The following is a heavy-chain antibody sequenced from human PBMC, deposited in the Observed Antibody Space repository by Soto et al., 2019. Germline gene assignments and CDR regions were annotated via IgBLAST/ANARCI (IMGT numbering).Heavy chain of an antibody. CDR2: ISGYNGNT. CDR1: GYTFSSYG. D-gene: IGHD2-2*01. J-gene: IGHJ5*02. V-gene: IGHV1-18*04. CDR3: ARAYCSSTSCYEDWFDP. Sequence: ASVKVSCKASGYTFSSYGISWVRQAPGQGLEWMGWISGYNGNTKYAQKLQGRVTVTTDTSTTTAYMELRSLRFDDTAVYFCARAYCSSTSCYEDWFDPWGQGTLVTVSS.